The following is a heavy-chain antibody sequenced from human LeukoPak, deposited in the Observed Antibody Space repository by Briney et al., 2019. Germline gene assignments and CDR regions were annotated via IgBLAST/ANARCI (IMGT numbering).Heavy chain of an antibody. V-gene: IGHV1-2*02. Sequence: ASVKVSCKASGYTFTGYYIHWVRQAPGQGLEWMGWINPTSFGTKYEQKFQGRVTMTRDTSISADYMELSDLRSDDTAVYYCARFRGSGWYSFDLWGQGTLVTVSS. D-gene: IGHD6-19*01. CDR2: INPTSFGT. J-gene: IGHJ5*02. CDR1: GYTFTGYY. CDR3: ARFRGSGWYSFDL.